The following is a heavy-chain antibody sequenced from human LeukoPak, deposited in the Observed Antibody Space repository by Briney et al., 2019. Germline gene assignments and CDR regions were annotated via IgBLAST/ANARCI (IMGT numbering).Heavy chain of an antibody. V-gene: IGHV4-38-2*02. D-gene: IGHD3-22*01. J-gene: IGHJ3*02. CDR3: ARANYYDTIGYSRGAFDI. Sequence: PSETLSLTCSVSGYSISSGFYWGWIRQPPGKGLEWIGSIFHSGSTYYNPFLKSRVTISVGTSKNHFSLKLSSVTAADTALYYCARANYYDTIGYSRGAFDIWGQGTMVTVSS. CDR1: GYSISSGFY. CDR2: IFHSGST.